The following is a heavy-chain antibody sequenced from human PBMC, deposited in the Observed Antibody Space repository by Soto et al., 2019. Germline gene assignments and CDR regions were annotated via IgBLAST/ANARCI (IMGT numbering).Heavy chain of an antibody. CDR3: ARGIFGSGTANDY. J-gene: IGHJ4*02. CDR2: INGDGSGT. Sequence: EVQLVESGGGLVQPGGSLRLSCAASGFTFSGSWMHWVRQAPGKGLVWVSRINGDGSGTSYADFVKGQFTISRDDAKNTLFLQMNGLRAEETAVYYCARGIFGSGTANDYWGQGTLVTVSS. D-gene: IGHD3-10*01. CDR1: GFTFSGSW. V-gene: IGHV3-74*01.